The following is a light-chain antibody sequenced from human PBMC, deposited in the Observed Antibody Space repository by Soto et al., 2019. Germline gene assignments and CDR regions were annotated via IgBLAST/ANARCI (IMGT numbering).Light chain of an antibody. CDR1: QSVSNN. J-gene: IGKJ1*01. CDR2: AAS. CDR3: HQYNNCPLRWT. V-gene: IGKV3-15*01. Sequence: MVMTQSPATLSVSAGERATLSCRASQSVSNNLAWYQQKPVQAPRLLIYAASTRATGIPARFSGSWSGTEFTLTISSLQSEDFAVYYCHQYNNCPLRWTFGQGTKVDIK.